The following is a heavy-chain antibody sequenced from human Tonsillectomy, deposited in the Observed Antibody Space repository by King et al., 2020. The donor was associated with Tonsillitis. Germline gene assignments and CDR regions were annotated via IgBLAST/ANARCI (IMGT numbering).Heavy chain of an antibody. CDR3: ARARGDYIWGSYRTDY. CDR1: GYTFTSYG. CDR2: ISAYNGNT. V-gene: IGHV1-18*04. D-gene: IGHD3-16*02. Sequence: VQLVQSGAEVKKPGASVKVSCKASGYTFTSYGISWVRQAPGQGLEWMGWISAYNGNTNYAQNIQSRVTMTTDTSTSTAYMEMRSLRSDDTAVYYCARARGDYIWGSYRTDYWGQGTLVTVCS. J-gene: IGHJ4*02.